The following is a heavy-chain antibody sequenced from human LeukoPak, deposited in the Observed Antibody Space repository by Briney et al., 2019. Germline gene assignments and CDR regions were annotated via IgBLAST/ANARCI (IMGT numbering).Heavy chain of an antibody. Sequence: ASVKVSCKASGYTFTSYDINWVRQATGQGLEWMGWMNPNSGNTGYAQKFQGRVTMTRNTSISTAYMELRSLRSDDTAMYYCARDSHPYGDYVDYWGQGTLVTVSS. V-gene: IGHV1-8*01. CDR1: GYTFTSYD. CDR2: MNPNSGNT. CDR3: ARDSHPYGDYVDY. D-gene: IGHD4-17*01. J-gene: IGHJ4*02.